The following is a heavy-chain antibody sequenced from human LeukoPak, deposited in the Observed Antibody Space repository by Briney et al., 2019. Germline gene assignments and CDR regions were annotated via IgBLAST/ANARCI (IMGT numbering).Heavy chain of an antibody. CDR1: GGSISSSSYY. CDR2: IYYSGST. J-gene: IGHJ4*02. V-gene: IGHV4-39*01. Sequence: SETLSLTCTVSGGSISSSSYYWGLIRQPPGKGLEWIGSIYYSGSTYYNPSLKSRVTISVDTSKNQFSLKVNSVTAADTAVFYCVFHKGAAYEIDYWGQGTLVTVSS. D-gene: IGHD2-21*01. CDR3: VFHKGAAYEIDY.